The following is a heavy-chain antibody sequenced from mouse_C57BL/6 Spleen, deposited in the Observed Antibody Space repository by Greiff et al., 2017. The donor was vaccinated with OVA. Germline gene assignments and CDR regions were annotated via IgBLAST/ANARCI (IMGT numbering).Heavy chain of an antibody. D-gene: IGHD2-3*01. J-gene: IGHJ4*01. CDR1: GYSFTDYN. Sequence: VQLKESGPELVKPGASVKISCKASGYSFTDYNMNWVKQSIGKSLEWIGVITPNYGITSYNQKFKGKATLTVDQSSTTVYVQRNSLTSDDSAVYYSGRRDGYYPYAMDYWGQGTSVTVSS. CDR3: GRRDGYYPYAMDY. CDR2: ITPNYGIT. V-gene: IGHV1-39*01.